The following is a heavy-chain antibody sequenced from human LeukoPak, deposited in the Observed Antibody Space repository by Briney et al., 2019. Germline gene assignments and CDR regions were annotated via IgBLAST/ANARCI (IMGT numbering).Heavy chain of an antibody. Sequence: GGSLRLSCAASGFTFSSYGMHWVRQAPGKGLEWVSVIYSAGSTYYADSVKGRFTISRDNSKNTVYLQMNSLRAEDTAVYYCARQIMVSIPGARGTFDYWGQGTLVTVSS. D-gene: IGHD2-21*01. CDR1: GFTFSSYG. CDR3: ARQIMVSIPGARGTFDY. V-gene: IGHV3-NL1*01. CDR2: IYSAGST. J-gene: IGHJ4*02.